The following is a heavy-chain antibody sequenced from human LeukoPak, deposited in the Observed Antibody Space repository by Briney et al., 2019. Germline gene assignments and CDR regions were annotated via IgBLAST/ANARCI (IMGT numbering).Heavy chain of an antibody. D-gene: IGHD6-19*01. J-gene: IGHJ4*02. Sequence: PGGSLRLSCAARAFTLSSSAMHWVRQAPGKGLEWVAVISYDGSNKYYADSVKGRFTISRDNSKNTLYLQMNSMRAADTAVYYCARVFYSSGWYGNFDYGGQGTLVTVSA. CDR3: ARVFYSSGWYGNFDY. CDR1: AFTLSSSA. V-gene: IGHV3-30*04. CDR2: ISYDGSNK.